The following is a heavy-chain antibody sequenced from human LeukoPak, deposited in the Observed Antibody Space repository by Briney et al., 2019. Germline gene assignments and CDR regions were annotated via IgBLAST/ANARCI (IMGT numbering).Heavy chain of an antibody. CDR1: GYTFTSYG. D-gene: IGHD3-9*01. CDR2: ISAYNGNT. J-gene: IGHJ6*03. CDR3: ARGVYYDILTGYYKRSYYYYYMDV. Sequence: ASVKVSCKASGYTFTSYGISWVRQAPGQGLEWMGWISAYNGNTNYAQKLQGRVTMTTDTSTSTAYMELRSLRSEDTAVYYCARGVYYDILTGYYKRSYYYYYMDVWGKGTTVTISS. V-gene: IGHV1-18*01.